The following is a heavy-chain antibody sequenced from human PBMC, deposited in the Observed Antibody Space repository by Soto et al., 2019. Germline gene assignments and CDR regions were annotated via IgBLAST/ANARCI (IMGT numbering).Heavy chain of an antibody. CDR3: AEAATPGWSHRS. D-gene: IGHD2-15*01. CDR1: GSTFSTTA. CDR2: ITASGLTT. J-gene: IGHJ5*02. V-gene: IGHV3-23*04. Sequence: EVQLVESGGGLVQPGGSLRLSCAASGSTFSTTAMTWVRQAPGKGLKWVSAITASGLTTYHADSVKGRFTISRGQSNNTLYLQMNSMRVEDTGIYYCAEAATPGWSHRSWGQGTMGIVSS.